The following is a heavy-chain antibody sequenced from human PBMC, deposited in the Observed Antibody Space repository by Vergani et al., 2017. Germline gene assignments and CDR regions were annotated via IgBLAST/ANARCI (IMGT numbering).Heavy chain of an antibody. CDR3: ARDCTSGGCPDNYGMDV. Sequence: VQLVESGGGLVKPGGSLRLSCAASGFTFSDFSMSWVRQAPGKGLEWVAFIGSSGPYINYADSVKGRFIISRDNTNKSLFLQLRSLRDEDAAVYYCARDCTSGGCPDNYGMDVWGQGATVTVSS. J-gene: IGHJ6*02. CDR1: GFTFSDFS. V-gene: IGHV3-21*01. CDR2: IGSSGPYI. D-gene: IGHD2-8*01.